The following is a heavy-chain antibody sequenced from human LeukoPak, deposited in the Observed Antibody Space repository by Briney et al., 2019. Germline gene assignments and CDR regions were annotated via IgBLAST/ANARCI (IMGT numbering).Heavy chain of an antibody. CDR2: IYSDGST. D-gene: IGHD6-13*01. V-gene: IGHV3-53*01. CDR1: GFTVSGNF. CDR3: ARDQYSSSWYDY. J-gene: IGHJ4*02. Sequence: GGSLRLSCAAAGFTVSGNFTMWGRQAPGKGLEWVSFIYSDGSTYYADSVKGRCHISRDTFRNTLSLQMNNLRAEDTAVYYCARDQYSSSWYDYWGQGTLVTVSS.